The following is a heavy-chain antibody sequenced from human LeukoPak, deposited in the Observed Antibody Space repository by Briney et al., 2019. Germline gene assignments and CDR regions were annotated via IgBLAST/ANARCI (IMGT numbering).Heavy chain of an antibody. J-gene: IGHJ6*02. Sequence: GVTLRLSCAASGFTFSSYWMNWARQAPGKGLEWVASINHNGNVNFYVDSVKGRFTISRDNAKNSLYLQMSNLRAEDTAVYFCARGGGLDVWGQGATVTVSS. CDR3: ARGGGLDV. CDR1: GFTFSSYW. V-gene: IGHV3-7*03. CDR2: INHNGNVN. D-gene: IGHD3-16*01.